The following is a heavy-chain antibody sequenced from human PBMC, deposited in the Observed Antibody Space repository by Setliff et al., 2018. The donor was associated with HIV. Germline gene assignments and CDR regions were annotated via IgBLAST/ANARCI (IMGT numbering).Heavy chain of an antibody. CDR3: TRHGAYYEFLTYYYPRYSFDF. CDR1: GASISSYY. Sequence: SETLSLTCTVSGASISSYYWSWIRQPPGKGLEWIGYIYYSGSTKYNPSLKSRVTMSVDTSKNQFSLRLSSVTAADTAVYYCTRHGAYYEFLTYYYPRYSFDFWGQGTLVTVSS. CDR2: IYYSGST. D-gene: IGHD3-9*01. V-gene: IGHV4-59*08. J-gene: IGHJ4*02.